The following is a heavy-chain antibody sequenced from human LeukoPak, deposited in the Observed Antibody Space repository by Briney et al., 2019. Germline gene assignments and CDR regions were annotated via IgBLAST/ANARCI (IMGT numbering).Heavy chain of an antibody. Sequence: ASVKVSCKASGYTFTGYYMHWVRQVPGQGLEWMGWINTNTGNPTYAQGFTGRFVFSLDTSVSTAYLQISSLKAEDTAVYYCAGLATQGDWGQGTLVTVSS. CDR3: AGLATQGD. V-gene: IGHV7-4-1*02. J-gene: IGHJ4*02. CDR1: GYTFTGYY. CDR2: INTNTGNP.